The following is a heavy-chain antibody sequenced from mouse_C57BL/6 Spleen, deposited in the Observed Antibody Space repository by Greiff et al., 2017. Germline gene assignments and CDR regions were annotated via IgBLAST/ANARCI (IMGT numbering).Heavy chain of an antibody. J-gene: IGHJ2*01. V-gene: IGHV6-3*01. CDR3: TADYYGSSFDY. CDR1: GFTFSNSW. Sequence: EVQRVESGGGLVQLGGSMKLPSVALGFTFSNSWMNWVRQSPEKGLEWVAQIRLTSDNFATHYAESVKRRFPISRDDSKSSVYLQMNNLRAEDTGIYYCTADYYGSSFDYWGQGTTLTVSS. CDR2: IRLTSDNFAT. D-gene: IGHD1-1*01.